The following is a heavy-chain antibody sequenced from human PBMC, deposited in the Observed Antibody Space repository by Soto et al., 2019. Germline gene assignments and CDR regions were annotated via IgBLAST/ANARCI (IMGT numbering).Heavy chain of an antibody. CDR2: IYYSGST. Sequence: QLQLQESGPGLVKPSETLSLTCTVSGGSISSSSYYWGWIRQPPGKGLEWIGSIYYSGSTYYNPSLKGRVTISVDTSKNQFSLKLSSVTAADTAVYYCARLTRVRVRGAFDIWGQGTMVTVSS. CDR1: GGSISSSSYY. V-gene: IGHV4-39*01. D-gene: IGHD3-3*01. CDR3: ARLTRVRVRGAFDI. J-gene: IGHJ3*02.